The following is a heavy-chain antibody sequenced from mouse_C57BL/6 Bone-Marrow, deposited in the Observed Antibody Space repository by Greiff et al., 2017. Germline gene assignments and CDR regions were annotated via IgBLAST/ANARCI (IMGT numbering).Heavy chain of an antibody. CDR3: ARDYYGSSFCVY. Sequence: QVQLQQPGAELVKPGASVKLSCKASGYTFTSYWMHWVKQRPGQGLEWIGMIHPNSGSTNYHEKFKSKATLTVDKSSSTAYMQRSSLTSEHSAVYHCARDYYGSSFCVYWGQGTALTVSS. D-gene: IGHD1-1*01. CDR1: GYTFTSYW. CDR2: IHPNSGST. J-gene: IGHJ2*01. V-gene: IGHV1-64*01.